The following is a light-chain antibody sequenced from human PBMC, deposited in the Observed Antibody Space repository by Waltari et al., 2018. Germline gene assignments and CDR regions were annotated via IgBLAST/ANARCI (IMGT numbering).Light chain of an antibody. J-gene: IGLJ3*02. CDR3: QTGGHGTGV. CDR1: RGSRRKV. V-gene: IGLV4-69*01. CDR2: VNSDGNH. Sequence: LVLTQSPSASAPRGPSVKTTCPLSRGSRRKVTAWLQQQPGKGPRYLMKVNSDGNHRKGGDSPYRFSASYTGTDYYLTISSLQSDDEDDYYCQTGGHGTGVFGGGTKLTVL.